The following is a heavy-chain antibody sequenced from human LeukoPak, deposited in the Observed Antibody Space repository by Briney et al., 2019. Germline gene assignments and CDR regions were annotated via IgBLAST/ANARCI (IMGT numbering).Heavy chain of an antibody. V-gene: IGHV3-53*01. CDR2: IYSGGAT. D-gene: IGHD3-22*01. Sequence: GGSLRLSCAASGXIVSSNYMSWVRQAPGKGLEWVSVIYSGGATYYADSVKGRFTISRDNAMNTLYLQVNSLRAEDTAVYYCAIARDNYDISTFSALDYWGQGTLVTVSS. J-gene: IGHJ4*02. CDR1: GXIVSSNY. CDR3: AIARDNYDISTFSALDY.